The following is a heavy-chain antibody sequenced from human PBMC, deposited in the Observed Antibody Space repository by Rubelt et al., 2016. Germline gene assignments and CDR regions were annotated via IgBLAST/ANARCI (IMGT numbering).Heavy chain of an antibody. CDR2: ISWSSGSI. J-gene: IGHJ4*02. V-gene: IGHV3-9*01. CDR1: GFTFAEYA. CDR3: AKDRGLHYGSGVDY. Sequence: EVQLVESGGGLVQPGRSLRLYCAASGFTFAEYALHWVRQAQGTGLEWVSGISWSSGSIGYADSVKGRLTMSRDNAKNSLYLQMNSLRAEDTALYYCAKDRGLHYGSGVDYWGQGTLVTVSS. D-gene: IGHD3-10*01.